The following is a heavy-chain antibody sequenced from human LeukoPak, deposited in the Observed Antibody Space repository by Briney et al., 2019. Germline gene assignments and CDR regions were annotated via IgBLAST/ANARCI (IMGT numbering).Heavy chain of an antibody. CDR3: AVGVRGSGSYQIWGHAFDI. D-gene: IGHD3-10*01. Sequence: SVKVSCKASGGTFSNYVINWVRQAPGQGLEWMGGIIPIFATADYAQKFQGRVTITADESTSTAYMELSRLRSEDTAVYYCAVGVRGSGSYQIWGHAFDIWGQGTMVTVSS. V-gene: IGHV1-69*01. J-gene: IGHJ3*02. CDR1: GGTFSNYV. CDR2: IIPIFATA.